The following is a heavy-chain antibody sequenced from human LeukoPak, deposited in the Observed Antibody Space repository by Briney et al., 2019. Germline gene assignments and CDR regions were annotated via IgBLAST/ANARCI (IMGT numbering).Heavy chain of an antibody. D-gene: IGHD4-23*01. CDR3: ARGYGGNSGYYYYYMDV. V-gene: IGHV4-34*01. CDR2: INHSGST. Sequence: SETLSLTCAVYGGPFSGYYWSWIRQPPGKGLEWIGEINHSGSTNYNPPLKSRVTISVDTSKNQFSLKLSSVTAADTAVYYCARGYGGNSGYYYYYMDVWGTGTTVTVSS. J-gene: IGHJ6*03. CDR1: GGPFSGYY.